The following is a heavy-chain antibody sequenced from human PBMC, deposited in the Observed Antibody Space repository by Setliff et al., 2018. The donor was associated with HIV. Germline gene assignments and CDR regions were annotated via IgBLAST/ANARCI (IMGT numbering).Heavy chain of an antibody. J-gene: IGHJ1*01. D-gene: IGHD3-22*01. V-gene: IGHV1-2*02. Sequence: GASVKVSCKVSEYTLSELSMHWVRQAPGKGLEWMGWLSPNNGDTNIPQRFQGRVTMTRDTSINTAYMELNSLRSDDTAMYYCATIRAYYYDSSGQEYFQYWGHGTLVTVSS. CDR1: EYTLSELS. CDR3: ATIRAYYYDSSGQEYFQY. CDR2: LSPNNGDT.